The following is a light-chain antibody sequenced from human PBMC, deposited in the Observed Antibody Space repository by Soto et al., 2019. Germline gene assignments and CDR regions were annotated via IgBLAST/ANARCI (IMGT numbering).Light chain of an antibody. Sequence: QSVLTQSSSASASLGSSVKLTCTLSSGHSSFIIAWHQQQPGKAPRFLMKLEGDGSYDKGSGVPDRFSGSSSGADRYLTISILQFEDEADYYRATGNSNTWVFGGGTKLTVL. J-gene: IGLJ3*02. CDR3: ATGNSNTWV. CDR2: LEGDGSY. V-gene: IGLV4-60*02. CDR1: SGHSSFI.